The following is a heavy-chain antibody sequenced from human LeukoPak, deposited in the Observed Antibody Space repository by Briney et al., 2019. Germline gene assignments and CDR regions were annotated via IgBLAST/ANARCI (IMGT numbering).Heavy chain of an antibody. D-gene: IGHD2-15*01. V-gene: IGHV3-23*01. CDR2: LSITGDYT. CDR3: AKALLPRDSLFYMDV. Sequence: PGGSLRLSCAASGFNFDRYGMSWVRQAPGRGLEWVSSLSITGDYTYYGDSVKGRFTISRDNSKNTVYLEMNSLRAADTAVYYCAKALLPRDSLFYMDVWGRGTTVTISS. CDR1: GFNFDRYG. J-gene: IGHJ6*03.